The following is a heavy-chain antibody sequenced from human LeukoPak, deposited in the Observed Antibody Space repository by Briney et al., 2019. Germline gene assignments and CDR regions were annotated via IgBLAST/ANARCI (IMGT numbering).Heavy chain of an antibody. CDR3: ARGSGIVVVTATTNFDY. V-gene: IGHV4-38-2*02. Sequence: KPSETLSLTCTVSGYSISSGYYWGWIRQPPGKGLEWIGSIYHSGSTYYNPSLKSRVTISVDTSKNQFSLKLSSVTAADTAVYYCARGSGIVVVTATTNFDYWGQGTLVTVSS. CDR1: GYSISSGYY. CDR2: IYHSGST. D-gene: IGHD2-21*02. J-gene: IGHJ4*02.